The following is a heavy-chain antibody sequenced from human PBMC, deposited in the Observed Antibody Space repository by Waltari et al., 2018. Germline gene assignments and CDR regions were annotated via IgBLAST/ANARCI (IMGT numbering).Heavy chain of an antibody. Sequence: EVQLVESGGGLVQPGGSLRLSCPASVFPFSSPSRDSVTRAPGKGLGGVGSSRSKAKSYATEYAASVRGRFIISRDDSKNSLYLQMISLKTEDTAVYYCARDLDGDSNLDYWGQGTLVTVSS. CDR2: SRSKAKSYAT. V-gene: IGHV3-72*01. J-gene: IGHJ4*02. CDR1: VFPFSSPS. D-gene: IGHD2-21*02. CDR3: ARDLDGDSNLDY.